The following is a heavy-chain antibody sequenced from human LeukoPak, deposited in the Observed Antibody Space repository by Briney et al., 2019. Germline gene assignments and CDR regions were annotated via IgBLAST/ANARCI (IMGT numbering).Heavy chain of an antibody. Sequence: GGSLRLSCAASGFTFSDYYMNWIRQAPGKGLEWISYISSSGNTIYYADSVKGRFTISRDNAKNLLYLQMNSLRAEDTAVYYCASGLNTVTVPFDYWGQGTLVTVSS. V-gene: IGHV3-11*01. J-gene: IGHJ4*02. CDR3: ASGLNTVTVPFDY. CDR2: ISSSGNTI. CDR1: GFTFSDYY. D-gene: IGHD4-17*01.